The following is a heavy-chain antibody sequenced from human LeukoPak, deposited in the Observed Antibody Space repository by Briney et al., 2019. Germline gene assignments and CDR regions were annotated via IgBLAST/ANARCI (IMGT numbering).Heavy chain of an antibody. D-gene: IGHD6-13*01. Sequence: PGGSLRLSCAASGFTFSSYSMNWVRQAPGKGLEWVSSISSSSSYIYYADSVKGRFTISRDNAKNSLYLQMNSLRAEDTAVYYCARDLSSRHPGWFDPWGQGTLVTVSS. J-gene: IGHJ5*02. CDR2: ISSSSSYI. V-gene: IGHV3-21*01. CDR1: GFTFSSYS. CDR3: ARDLSSRHPGWFDP.